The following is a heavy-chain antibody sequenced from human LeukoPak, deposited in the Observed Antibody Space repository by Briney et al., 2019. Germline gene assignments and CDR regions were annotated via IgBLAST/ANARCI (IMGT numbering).Heavy chain of an antibody. Sequence: PGRSLRLSCAASGFTFDDYAMHWVPQAPGKGLEWVSGISWNSGSIGYADSVKGRFTISRDNAKNSLYLQMNSLRAEDTAVYYCARDLIQLWLRGFIGYWGQGTLVTVSS. CDR1: GFTFDDYA. J-gene: IGHJ4*02. CDR3: ARDLIQLWLRGFIGY. V-gene: IGHV3-9*01. D-gene: IGHD5-18*01. CDR2: ISWNSGSI.